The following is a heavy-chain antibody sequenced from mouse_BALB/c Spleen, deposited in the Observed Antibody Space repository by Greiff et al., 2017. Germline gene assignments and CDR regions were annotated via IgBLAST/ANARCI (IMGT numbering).Heavy chain of an antibody. D-gene: IGHD2-14*01. CDR2: ISSGGSYT. Sequence: ELMLVESGGDLVKPGGSLKLSCAASGFTFSSYGMSWVRQTPDKRLEWVATISSGGSYTYYPDSVKGRFTISRDNAKNTLYLQMSSLKSEDTAMYYCARQNYRYDEDAMDYWGQGTSVTVSS. CDR3: ARQNYRYDEDAMDY. J-gene: IGHJ4*01. V-gene: IGHV5-6*01. CDR1: GFTFSSYG.